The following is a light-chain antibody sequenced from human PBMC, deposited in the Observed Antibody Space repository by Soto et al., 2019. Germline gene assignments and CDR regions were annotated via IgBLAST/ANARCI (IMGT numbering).Light chain of an antibody. CDR3: SSYVGNNNLV. V-gene: IGLV2-8*01. J-gene: IGLJ2*01. Sequence: QSALTQPPSASGSPGQSVTISCTGNSSDVGAYNYVSWYQQHPGKAPKLMIYEVNKRPSGVPDRFSGSKSGNTASLTVSGRQAEDEADYYCSSYVGNNNLVFGGGTKLTVL. CDR1: SSDVGAYNY. CDR2: EVN.